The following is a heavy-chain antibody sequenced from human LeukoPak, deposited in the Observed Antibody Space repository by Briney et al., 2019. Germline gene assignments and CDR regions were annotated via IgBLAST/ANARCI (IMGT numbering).Heavy chain of an antibody. CDR3: VSFYETY. CDR2: VNSDGSWT. CDR1: GNYW. J-gene: IGHJ4*02. V-gene: IGHV3-74*01. D-gene: IGHD2/OR15-2a*01. Sequence: GGSLRLSCAASGNYWMHWVRQAPGKGLVWVSHVNSDGSWTSYADSVKGRFTISKDNAKNTVYLQMNSLRAEDTAVYYCVSFYETYWGRGTLVTVSS.